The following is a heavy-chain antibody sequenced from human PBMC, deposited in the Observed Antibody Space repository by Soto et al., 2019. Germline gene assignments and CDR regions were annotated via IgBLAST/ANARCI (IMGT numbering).Heavy chain of an antibody. CDR1: GGSFSGYY. CDR2: INHSGST. V-gene: IGHV4-34*01. J-gene: IGHJ4*02. CDR3: AREGGYHANYFDY. Sequence: SETLSLTCAVYGGSFSGYYWSWIRQPPGKGLEWIGEINHSGSTNYNPSLKSRVTISVDTSKNQFSLKLSSVTAADTAVYYCAREGGYHANYFDYWGQGTLVTVSS. D-gene: IGHD5-12*01.